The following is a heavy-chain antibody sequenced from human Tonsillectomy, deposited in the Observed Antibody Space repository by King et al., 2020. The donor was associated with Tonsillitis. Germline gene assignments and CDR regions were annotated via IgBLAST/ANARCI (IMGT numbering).Heavy chain of an antibody. J-gene: IGHJ6*02. CDR3: AKDKGPIVVVVAAKYYYFGMDV. CDR2: ISWNSGSI. CDR1: GFTLDDYA. Sequence: VQLVESGGGLVQPGRSLRLSCAASGFTLDDYAMHWVRQAPGKGLEWVPGISWNSGSIGYAASLKGRFTIPRDNAKSSLYLQMNSLRAEDTALYYCAKDKGPIVVVVAAKYYYFGMDVWGQGTTVTVSS. D-gene: IGHD2-15*01. V-gene: IGHV3-9*01.